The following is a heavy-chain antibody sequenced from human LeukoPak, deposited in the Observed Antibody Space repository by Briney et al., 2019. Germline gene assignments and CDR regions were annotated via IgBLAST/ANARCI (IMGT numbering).Heavy chain of an antibody. CDR3: ARREYYYDSSGYYSG. CDR2: IYYSGST. J-gene: IGHJ4*02. CDR1: GGSISSSSYY. V-gene: IGHV4-39*01. D-gene: IGHD3-22*01. Sequence: KPSETLSLTCIVSGGSISSSSYYWGWIRQPPGKGLEWIGSIYYSGSTYYNPSLKSRVTISVDTSKNQFSLKLSSVTAADTAVYYCARREYYYDSSGYYSGRGQGTLVTVSS.